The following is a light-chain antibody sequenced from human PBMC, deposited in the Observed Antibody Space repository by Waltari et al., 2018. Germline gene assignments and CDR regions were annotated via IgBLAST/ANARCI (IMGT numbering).Light chain of an antibody. V-gene: IGLV2-14*01. J-gene: IGLJ2*01. Sequence: QSALTQPASVSGSPGQPITIPCTGTSRDIGAYHYVPWYQQFPGKAPKLIIYDVSKRPSGVSNRFSGSKSGDSASLTISGLQVDDEAHYHCASYTSGSTHVAFGGGTQVTVL. CDR1: SRDIGAYHY. CDR3: ASYTSGSTHVA. CDR2: DVS.